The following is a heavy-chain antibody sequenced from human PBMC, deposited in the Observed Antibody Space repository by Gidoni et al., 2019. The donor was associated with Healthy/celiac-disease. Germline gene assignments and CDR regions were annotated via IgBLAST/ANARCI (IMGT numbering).Heavy chain of an antibody. CDR2: IITIVGTA. V-gene: IGHV1-69*18. D-gene: IGHD5-18*01. Sequence: QVQLVQSGAEVRRPGASVYVSCEASGGTFSSYAFSWVRQAPGEGLGWLGRIITIVGTANYAKKFQGRVTITADESTSTAYMELSSLRSEDTAVYYCAREKDGVTDDFDYWGQGTLVTVSS. CDR3: AREKDGVTDDFDY. J-gene: IGHJ4*02. CDR1: GGTFSSYA.